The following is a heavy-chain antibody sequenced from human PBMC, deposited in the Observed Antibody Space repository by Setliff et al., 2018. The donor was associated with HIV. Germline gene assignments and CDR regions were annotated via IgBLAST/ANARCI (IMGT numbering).Heavy chain of an antibody. CDR2: IKGDGSET. CDR1: GFTFNNYW. D-gene: IGHD3-16*01. Sequence: GGSLRLSCATSGFTFNNYWMSWVRQAPGKRPEWVANIKGDGSETYYVDFVKGRFTISRDNAKTSLYLQMNSLRVEDTALYYCARDLRPLAAITFGGVDYWGQGTLVTVSS. CDR3: ARDLRPLAAITFGGVDY. V-gene: IGHV3-7*03. J-gene: IGHJ4*02.